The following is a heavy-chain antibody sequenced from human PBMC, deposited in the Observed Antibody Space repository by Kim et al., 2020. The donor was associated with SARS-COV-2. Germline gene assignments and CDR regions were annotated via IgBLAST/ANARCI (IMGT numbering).Heavy chain of an antibody. CDR2: IDPSDSYT. Sequence: GESLKISCKGSGYSFTSYWISWVRQMPGKGLEWMGRIDPSDSYTNYSPSFQGHVTISADKSISTAYLQWSSLKASDTAMYYCASRPIVVVAATTDYWGQGTLVTVSS. CDR1: GYSFTSYW. CDR3: ASRPIVVVAATTDY. V-gene: IGHV5-10-1*01. D-gene: IGHD2-15*01. J-gene: IGHJ4*02.